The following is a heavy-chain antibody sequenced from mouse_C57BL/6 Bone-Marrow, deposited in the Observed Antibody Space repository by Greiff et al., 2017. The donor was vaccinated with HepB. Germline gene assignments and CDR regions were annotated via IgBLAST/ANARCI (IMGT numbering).Heavy chain of an antibody. V-gene: IGHV1-82*01. D-gene: IGHD4-1*01. CDR1: GYAFSSSW. Sequence: VMLVESGPELVKPGASVKISCKASGYAFSSSWMNWVKQRPGKGLEWIGRIYPGDGDTNYNGKFKGKATLTADKSSSTAYMQLSSLTSEDSAVYFCARSGILFDYWGQGTTLTVSS. J-gene: IGHJ2*01. CDR2: IYPGDGDT. CDR3: ARSGILFDY.